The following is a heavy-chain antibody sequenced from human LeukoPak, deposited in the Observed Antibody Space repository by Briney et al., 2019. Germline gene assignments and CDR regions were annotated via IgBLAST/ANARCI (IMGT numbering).Heavy chain of an antibody. D-gene: IGHD2-8*01. CDR2: IIPIFGTA. CDR1: GGTFSSYA. CDR3: TRVMDIVLIGAMDV. Sequence: GASVKVSCKASGGTFSSYAISWVRQAPGQGLEWMGGIIPIFGTANYAQKFQGRVTITTDESTSTAYMELSSLRSEDTAVYYCTRVMDIVLIGAMDVWGKGTTVTVSS. J-gene: IGHJ6*03. V-gene: IGHV1-69*05.